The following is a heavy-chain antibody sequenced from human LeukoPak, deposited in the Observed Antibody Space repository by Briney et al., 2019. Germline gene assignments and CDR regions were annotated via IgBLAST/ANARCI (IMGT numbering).Heavy chain of an antibody. CDR3: ARDGVETGIYMDV. CDR1: GGSISSDY. CDR2: IYYSGST. D-gene: IGHD3-3*01. J-gene: IGHJ6*03. Sequence: PSETLSLTCTVSGGSISSDYWRWIRQPPGKGLEWIGYIYYSGSTNYNPSLKSRVTISVDTSKNQFSLKLSSVTAADTAVYYCARDGVETGIYMDVWGKGTTVTVSS. V-gene: IGHV4-59*01.